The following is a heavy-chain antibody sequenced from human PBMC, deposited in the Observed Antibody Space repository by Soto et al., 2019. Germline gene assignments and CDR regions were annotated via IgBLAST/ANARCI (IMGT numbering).Heavy chain of an antibody. Sequence: SETLSLTCAVSGGSISSGGYSWSWIRQPPGRGLEWIGYIYHSGSTYYNPSLKSRVTISVDRSKNQFSLKLSSVTAADTAVYYCARAPHDSSGYYFDYWGQGTLVTVS. D-gene: IGHD3-22*01. CDR3: ARAPHDSSGYYFDY. J-gene: IGHJ4*02. V-gene: IGHV4-30-2*01. CDR1: GGSISSGGYS. CDR2: IYHSGST.